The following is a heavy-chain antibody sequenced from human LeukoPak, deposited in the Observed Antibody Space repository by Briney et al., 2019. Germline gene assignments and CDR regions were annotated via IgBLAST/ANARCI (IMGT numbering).Heavy chain of an antibody. V-gene: IGHV1-18*01. J-gene: IGHJ2*01. CDR2: ISAYNGNT. CDR1: GYTFTSYG. Sequence: GASVKVSCKASGYTFTSYGISWVRQAPGQGLEWMGWISAYNGNTNYAQKLQGRVTMTTDTSTSTAYMELRSLRSDDTAVYYCAMMTTVTPDWYFDLWGRGTLVTVSS. D-gene: IGHD4-17*01. CDR3: AMMTTVTPDWYFDL.